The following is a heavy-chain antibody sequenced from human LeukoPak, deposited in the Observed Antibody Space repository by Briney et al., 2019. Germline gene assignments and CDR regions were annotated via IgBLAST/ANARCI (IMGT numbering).Heavy chain of an antibody. CDR1: GYTFTGYY. J-gene: IGHJ4*02. CDR3: ARSKDGGPDLGY. Sequence: ASVKVSCKASGYTFTGYYIHWVRQAPGQGLEWVGRINPNSGGTNYAQKFQNRVTMTRDTSISTAYMELSRLISDDTAVYYCARSKDGGPDLGYWGQGTLVTVSS. V-gene: IGHV1-2*06. CDR2: INPNSGGT. D-gene: IGHD3-10*01.